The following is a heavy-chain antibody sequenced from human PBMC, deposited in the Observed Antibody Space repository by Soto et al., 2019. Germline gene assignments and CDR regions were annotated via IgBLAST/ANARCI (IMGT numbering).Heavy chain of an antibody. CDR2: IYYSGST. Sequence: SETLSLTCTVSGGSISSYYWSWIRQPPGKGLEWIGYIYYSGSTNYNPSLKSRVTISVDTSKNQFSLKLSSVTAADTAVYYCARERVRGGHSSGWPPYGMDVWGQGTTVTVSS. J-gene: IGHJ6*02. D-gene: IGHD6-19*01. CDR1: GGSISSYY. V-gene: IGHV4-59*01. CDR3: ARERVRGGHSSGWPPYGMDV.